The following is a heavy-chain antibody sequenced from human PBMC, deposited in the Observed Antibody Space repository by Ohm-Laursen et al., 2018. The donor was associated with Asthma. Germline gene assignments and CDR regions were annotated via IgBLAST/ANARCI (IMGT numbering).Heavy chain of an antibody. CDR1: GGSISSDY. Sequence: PGTLSLTCAVSGGSISSDYYYWFRQPPGQGLEWIGYIYYTGSTNYNPSLKSRVTISVDTSKNQFSLKLTSVTAADTAVYYCARNNWFDPWGQGILVTVSS. J-gene: IGHJ5*02. CDR2: IYYTGST. CDR3: ARNNWFDP. V-gene: IGHV4-59*12.